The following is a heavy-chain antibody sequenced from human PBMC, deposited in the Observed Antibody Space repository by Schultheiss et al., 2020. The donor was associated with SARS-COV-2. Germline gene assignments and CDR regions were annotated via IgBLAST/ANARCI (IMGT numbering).Heavy chain of an antibody. V-gene: IGHV3-53*01. D-gene: IGHD3-3*01. CDR2: IYNSGST. CDR1: GFSVSNNY. CDR3: AKEGATIFGVVINNWFDP. J-gene: IGHJ5*02. Sequence: GGSLRLSCAASGFSVSNNYMNWVRQAPGKGLEWVSVIYNSGSTYYADSVKGRFTISRDNSKNTLYLQMNSLRAEDTAVYYCAKEGATIFGVVINNWFDPWGQGTLVTVSS.